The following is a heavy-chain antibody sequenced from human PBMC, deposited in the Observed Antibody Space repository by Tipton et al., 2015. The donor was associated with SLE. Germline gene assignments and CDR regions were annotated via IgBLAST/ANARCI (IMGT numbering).Heavy chain of an antibody. D-gene: IGHD4-23*01. CDR1: GGSISSLSSY. Sequence: TLSLTCTVSGGSISSLSSYWGWVRQPPGKGLEWIGTLYHTGNSYYKPSLKSRVTISMDKSKNQFSLNLRSVTAADTAVYYCARGGTGDGRNPFDPWGQGTLVTVSS. CDR3: ARGGTGDGRNPFDP. J-gene: IGHJ5*02. CDR2: LYHTGNS. V-gene: IGHV4-39*07.